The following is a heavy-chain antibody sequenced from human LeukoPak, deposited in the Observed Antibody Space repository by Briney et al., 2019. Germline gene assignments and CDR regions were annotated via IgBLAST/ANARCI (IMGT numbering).Heavy chain of an antibody. CDR1: GASVSGSNYY. CDR3: AGTPTTGYYYMDV. J-gene: IGHJ6*03. V-gene: IGHV4-61*05. Sequence: SETLSLTCAVSGASVSGSNYYWGWIRQPPGKGLEWIGRIYTSGSTNYNPSLKSRVTMSVDTSKNQFSLKLSSVTAADTAVYYCAGTPTTGYYYMDVWGKGTTVTISS. D-gene: IGHD4-17*01. CDR2: IYTSGST.